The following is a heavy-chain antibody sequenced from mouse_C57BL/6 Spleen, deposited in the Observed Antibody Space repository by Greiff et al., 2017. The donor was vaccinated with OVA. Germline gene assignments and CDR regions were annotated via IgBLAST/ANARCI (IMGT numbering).Heavy chain of an antibody. D-gene: IGHD3-2*02. V-gene: IGHV1-53*01. CDR3: ARGQLRYYAMDY. CDR2: INPSNGGT. J-gene: IGHJ4*01. CDR1: GYTFTSYL. Sequence: QVQLQQPGTELVKPGASVKLSCKASGYTFTSYLMHWVKQRPGQGLEWIGNINPSNGGTNYNEKFNSKATLTVDKSSSTAYMQLSSLTSEDSAVYYCARGQLRYYAMDYWGQGTSVTVSS.